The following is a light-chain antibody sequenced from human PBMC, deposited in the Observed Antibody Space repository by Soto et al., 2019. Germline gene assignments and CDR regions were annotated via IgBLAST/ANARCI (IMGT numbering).Light chain of an antibody. CDR3: QQYGSSPPWT. V-gene: IGKV3-20*01. J-gene: IGKJ1*01. Sequence: EIVLTQSPGTLSLSPGERATLSCRASQSVSSSYLAWYQQKPGQAPRLLIYGASSRATGIPDRFSGSGSGTDFTLNISRLEPEDFAVYYCQQYGSSPPWTFGQGTKGEIK. CDR1: QSVSSSY. CDR2: GAS.